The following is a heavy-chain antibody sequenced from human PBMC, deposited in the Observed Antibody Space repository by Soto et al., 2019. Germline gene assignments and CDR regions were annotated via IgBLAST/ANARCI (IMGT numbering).Heavy chain of an antibody. CDR3: TRGVYYDSSGYRFDP. D-gene: IGHD3-22*01. V-gene: IGHV3-73*01. Sequence: EVQLVESGGGLVQPGGSLKLSCAASGFTFSGSAMHWVRQASGKGLEWVGRIRSKANSYATAYAASVKGRFTISRDDSKSTAYRQMNSLKTEDAAVYYCTRGVYYDSSGYRFDPWGQGTLVTVSS. CDR1: GFTFSGSA. CDR2: IRSKANSYAT. J-gene: IGHJ5*02.